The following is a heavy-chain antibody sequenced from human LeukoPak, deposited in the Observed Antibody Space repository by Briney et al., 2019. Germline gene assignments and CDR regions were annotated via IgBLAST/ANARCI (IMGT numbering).Heavy chain of an antibody. Sequence: PSETLSLTCTVSGGSISSGSYYWSWIRQPAGKGLEWIGRIYTSGSTNYNPSLKSRVTISVDTSKNQFSLKLSSVTAADTAVYYCAGAPLGYCSSTSCYGNWFDPWGQGTLVTVSS. CDR3: AGAPLGYCSSTSCYGNWFDP. D-gene: IGHD2-2*01. V-gene: IGHV4-61*02. CDR1: GGSISSGSYY. J-gene: IGHJ5*02. CDR2: IYTSGST.